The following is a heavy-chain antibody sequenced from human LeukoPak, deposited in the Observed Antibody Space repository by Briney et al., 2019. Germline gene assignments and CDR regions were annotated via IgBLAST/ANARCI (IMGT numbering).Heavy chain of an antibody. CDR2: ISTSGDST. D-gene: IGHD2-2*01. V-gene: IGHV3-23*01. CDR3: ARARYCSSTSCFLDY. CDR1: GFTFNNYA. J-gene: IGHJ4*02. Sequence: QPGGSLRLSCAASGFTFNNYAMTWVRQAPGKGLEWVSTISTSGDSTYYADSVKGRFTISRDNSKNTLYLQMNSLTAEDTALHYFARARYCSSTSCFLDYWGQGTLVTVSS.